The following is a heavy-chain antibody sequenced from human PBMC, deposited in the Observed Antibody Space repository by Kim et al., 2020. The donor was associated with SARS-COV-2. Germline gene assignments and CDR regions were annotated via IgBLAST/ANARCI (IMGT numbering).Heavy chain of an antibody. CDR2: INHSGST. CDR3: ARWPKYSSSSKTVPDAFD. Sequence: SETLSLTCAVYGGSFSGYYWSWIRQPPGKGLEWIGEINHSGSTNYNPSLKSRVTISVDTSKNQFSLKLSSVTAADTAVYYCARWPKYSSSSKTVPDAFD. D-gene: IGHD6-6*01. CDR1: GGSFSGYY. J-gene: IGHJ3*02. V-gene: IGHV4-34*01.